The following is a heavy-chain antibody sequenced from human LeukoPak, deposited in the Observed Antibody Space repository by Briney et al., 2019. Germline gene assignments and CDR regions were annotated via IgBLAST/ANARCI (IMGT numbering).Heavy chain of an antibody. CDR1: GGSISSSNW. J-gene: IGHJ6*02. D-gene: IGHD4-17*01. V-gene: IGHV4-4*02. CDR3: ARGGYGDYAPYYYYGMDV. CDR2: IYHSGST. Sequence: KPSGTLSLTCAVSGGSISSSNWWSWVRQPPGKGLEWIGEIYHSGSTNYNPSLKSRVTISVDKSKNQFSLKLSSVTAADTAVYYCARGGYGDYAPYYYYGMDVWGQGTTVTVSS.